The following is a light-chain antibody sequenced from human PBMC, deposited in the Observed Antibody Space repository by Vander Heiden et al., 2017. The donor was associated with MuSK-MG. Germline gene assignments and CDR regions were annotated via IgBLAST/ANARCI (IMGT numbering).Light chain of an antibody. V-gene: IGKV3-11*01. CDR3: QQRSNWPIT. Sequence: DIVLTQSPATLSFSSGERATLTGRASQSVSSYLAWYQQKPGQAPRLLIYDASTRATGIPARFSGSGSGTDFTLSISSLEPEDFAVYYCQQRSNWPITFGQGTRLEIK. CDR1: QSVSSY. CDR2: DAS. J-gene: IGKJ5*01.